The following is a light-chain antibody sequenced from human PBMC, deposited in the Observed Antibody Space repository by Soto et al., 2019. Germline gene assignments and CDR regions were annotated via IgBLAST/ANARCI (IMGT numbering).Light chain of an antibody. CDR1: QSVRSN. V-gene: IGKV3-15*01. CDR2: GAS. Sequence: EVVMTQSPATLSVSPGERVTLSCRASQSVRSNLAWYQQKPGQSPRLLIYGASTRATGIPARFSGSGSGTEFTLTISSLQSEDFAVYWCQQYYNWPLEYTFGQGTKLEI. J-gene: IGKJ2*01. CDR3: QQYYNWPLEYT.